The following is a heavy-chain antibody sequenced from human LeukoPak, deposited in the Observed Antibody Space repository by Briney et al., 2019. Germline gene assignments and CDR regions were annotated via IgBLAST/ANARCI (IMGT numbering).Heavy chain of an antibody. V-gene: IGHV1-8*01. D-gene: IGHD1-1*01. CDR1: GYTITSYD. CDR3: ARTLNWNSEYFDY. Sequence: ASVKVSCKASGYTITSYDINWVRQATGQGLEWMGWMNPNSGNTGYAQKFQGRVTMTGNTSISTAYMELSSLRSEDTAVYYCARTLNWNSEYFDYWGQGTLVTVSS. J-gene: IGHJ4*02. CDR2: MNPNSGNT.